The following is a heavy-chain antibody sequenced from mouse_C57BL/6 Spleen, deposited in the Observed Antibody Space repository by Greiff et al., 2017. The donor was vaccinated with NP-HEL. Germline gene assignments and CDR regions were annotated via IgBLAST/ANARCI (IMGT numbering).Heavy chain of an antibody. Sequence: QVHLQQSGAELARPGASVKLSCKASGYTFTSYGISWVKQRTGQGLEWIGEIYPRSGNTYYNEKFKGKATLTADKSSSTAYMGLRSLTSEDSAVYFCARYDYDKTLDYWGQGTTLTVSS. V-gene: IGHV1-81*01. CDR3: ARYDYDKTLDY. CDR2: IYPRSGNT. D-gene: IGHD2-4*01. CDR1: GYTFTSYG. J-gene: IGHJ2*01.